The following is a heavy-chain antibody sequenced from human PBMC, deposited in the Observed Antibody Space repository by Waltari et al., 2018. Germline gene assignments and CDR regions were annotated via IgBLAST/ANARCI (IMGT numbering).Heavy chain of an antibody. CDR1: GFIVNTNS. J-gene: IGHJ4*02. Sequence: DVQLVETGGGLLQPGGSLKLSCAASGFIVNTNSRSWVRQAPGKGLEWVAIVYTGGSTYYADFVKGRFTISRDSSKNTLYLQMNDLRAEDTAVYYCASSTAQPWTKGGLDNWGQGTLVIVSS. CDR2: VYTGGST. V-gene: IGHV3-53*02. CDR3: ASSTAQPWTKGGLDN. D-gene: IGHD5-18*01.